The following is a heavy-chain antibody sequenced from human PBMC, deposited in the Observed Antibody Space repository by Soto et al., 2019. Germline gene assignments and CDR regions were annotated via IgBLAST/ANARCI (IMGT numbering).Heavy chain of an antibody. V-gene: IGHV1-18*01. Sequence: QVQLVQSGAEVKKPGASVKVSCKASGYTFTSYGISWVRQAPGQGLEWMGWISAYNGNTNYAQKFQGRVTITTDTSTSTAYMGLRSLRSDDTSVYYCARDAQGVVLHYWGQGTLVTVSS. D-gene: IGHD2-15*01. CDR1: GYTFTSYG. CDR2: ISAYNGNT. J-gene: IGHJ4*02. CDR3: ARDAQGVVLHY.